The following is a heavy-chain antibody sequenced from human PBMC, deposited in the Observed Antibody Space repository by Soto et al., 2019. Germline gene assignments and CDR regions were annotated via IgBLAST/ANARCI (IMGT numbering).Heavy chain of an antibody. V-gene: IGHV1-2*02. CDR2: INPNSGGT. CDR1: GYTFTGYY. CDR3: ARARIAVAGTSPTGFDY. Sequence: ASVKVSCKASGYTFTGYYMHWVRQAPGQGLEWMGWINPNSGGTNYAQKFQGRVTMTRDTSISTAYMELSRLRSDDTAVYYCARARIAVAGTSPTGFDYWGQGTLVTVS. D-gene: IGHD6-19*01. J-gene: IGHJ4*02.